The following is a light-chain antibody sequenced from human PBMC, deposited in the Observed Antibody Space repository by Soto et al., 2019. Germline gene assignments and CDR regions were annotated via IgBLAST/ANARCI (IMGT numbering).Light chain of an antibody. J-gene: IGKJ2*01. Sequence: EIVLTQSPGTLSSSPGERATLSCRASQSVSSSYLAWYQQKPGQAPRLLIYGASGRATGIPDRFSGSGSGTDFTLTISRLEPEDFAVYDCQQYGSSPVYTFGQGTKLEIK. CDR1: QSVSSSY. V-gene: IGKV3-20*01. CDR2: GAS. CDR3: QQYGSSPVYT.